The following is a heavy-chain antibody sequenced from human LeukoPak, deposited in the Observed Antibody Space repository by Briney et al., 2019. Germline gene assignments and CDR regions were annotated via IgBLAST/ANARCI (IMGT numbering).Heavy chain of an antibody. D-gene: IGHD6-19*01. Sequence: PPETLSLTCTVSGYSISSGYNWGWIRQPPGKGREWIGRIYHSGSTYYNPSPKSRATTSVDPSKNQFSLKLSSVTAGDTAVYYCARVVDRIAVADDWFDPWGQGTLVTVSS. CDR1: GYSISSGYN. V-gene: IGHV4-38-2*02. J-gene: IGHJ5*02. CDR2: IYHSGST. CDR3: ARVVDRIAVADDWFDP.